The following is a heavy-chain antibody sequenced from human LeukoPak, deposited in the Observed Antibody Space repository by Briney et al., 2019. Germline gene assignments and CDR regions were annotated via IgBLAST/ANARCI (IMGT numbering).Heavy chain of an antibody. V-gene: IGHV1-69*06. CDR3: ARVSEGLTYDY. D-gene: IGHD1-26*01. J-gene: IGHJ4*02. CDR2: IIPIFGTA. Sequence: KISCKGSGYRFTSYAISWVRQAPGQGLEWMGGIIPIFGTANYAQKFQGRVTITADKSTSTAYMELSSLRSEDTAVYYCARVSEGLTYDYWGQGTLVTVSS. CDR1: GYRFTSYA.